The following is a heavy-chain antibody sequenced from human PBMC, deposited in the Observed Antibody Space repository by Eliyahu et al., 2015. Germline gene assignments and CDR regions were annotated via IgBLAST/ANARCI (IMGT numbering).Heavy chain of an antibody. V-gene: IGHV2-5*02. Sequence: QITLKESGPTLVKPTQTLTLTCTFXGFSLSTNGVGVGWIRQPPGKALEWLALIYWDDDKRYSPSLKSRLTITKDTSKNQVVLTMTNMDPVDTATYYCAHRTTFGGLIARFDYWGQGTLVTVSS. CDR1: GFSLSTNGVG. CDR2: IYWDDDK. J-gene: IGHJ4*02. CDR3: AHRTTFGGLIARFDY. D-gene: IGHD3-16*02.